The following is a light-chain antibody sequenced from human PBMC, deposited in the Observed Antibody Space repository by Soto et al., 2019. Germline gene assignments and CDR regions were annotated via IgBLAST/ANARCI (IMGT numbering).Light chain of an antibody. CDR2: DTS. CDR3: QQYYRSWT. Sequence: DIPMTQSPSTLSASVGDRVTISCRASQSIDKWLAWYQQRPGQAPKLLISDTSILESGVPSRFSGSGSGTEFTLTISTLQPDDFATYFCQQYYRSWTFGQGTKVEIK. J-gene: IGKJ1*01. V-gene: IGKV1-5*01. CDR1: QSIDKW.